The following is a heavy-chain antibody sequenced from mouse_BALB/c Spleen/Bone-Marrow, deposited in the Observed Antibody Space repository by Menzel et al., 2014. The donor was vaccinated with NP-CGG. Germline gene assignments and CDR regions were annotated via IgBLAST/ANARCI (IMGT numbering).Heavy chain of an antibody. D-gene: IGHD2-4*01. V-gene: IGHV7-3*02. CDR3: AREIINDYHWYFDV. CDR1: GFTFTDYY. J-gene: IGHJ1*01. CDR2: IRNKANGYTT. Sequence: EVQLVESGGGLVQPGGSLRLSCATSGFTFTDYYMSWVRQPPGKALEWLGFIRNKANGYTTEYSASVKGRFTISRDNSQSILYLQMNTLRAEDSATDYCAREIINDYHWYFDVWGAGTTVTVSS.